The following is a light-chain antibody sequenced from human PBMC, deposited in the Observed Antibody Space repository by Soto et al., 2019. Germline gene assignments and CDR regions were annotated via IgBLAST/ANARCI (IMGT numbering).Light chain of an antibody. CDR1: SSDIGAYNY. CDR3: FSFTTDWTHV. CDR2: EVS. V-gene: IGLV2-14*01. J-gene: IGLJ1*01. Sequence: QSVLAQPASVSGSPGQSITISCTGSSSDIGAYNYVSWFQQYPGKAPKLIISEVSNRPSGVSNRFSGSKSGTAAPLTISGLQTEDEADYFCFSFTTDWTHVFGTGTKVTVL.